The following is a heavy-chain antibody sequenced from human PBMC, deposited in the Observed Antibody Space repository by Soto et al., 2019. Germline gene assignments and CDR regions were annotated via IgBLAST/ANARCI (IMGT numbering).Heavy chain of an antibody. J-gene: IGHJ3*02. Sequence: GGSLRLSCAASGFTFSSYAMHWVRQAPGKGLEWVAVISYDGSNKYYADSVKGRFTISRDNSKNTLYLQMNSLRAEDTAVYYCARAITMIVVDAFDIWGQGTMVTVSS. D-gene: IGHD3-22*01. CDR2: ISYDGSNK. V-gene: IGHV3-30-3*01. CDR1: GFTFSSYA. CDR3: ARAITMIVVDAFDI.